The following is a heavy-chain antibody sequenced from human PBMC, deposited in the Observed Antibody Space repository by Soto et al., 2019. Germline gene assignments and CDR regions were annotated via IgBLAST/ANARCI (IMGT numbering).Heavy chain of an antibody. D-gene: IGHD2-8*01. CDR3: VSWVYAHFDF. CDR2: INENGGNT. Sequence: GGSLRLSCAASGFAFGDRAMTWVRQAPGKALEWVSTINENGGNTHYPDSVKGRFTISRDDSQNTVDLQMNSLRADDTALYYCVSWVYAHFDFWGRGTLVTVSS. J-gene: IGHJ4*02. CDR1: GFAFGDRA. V-gene: IGHV3-23*01.